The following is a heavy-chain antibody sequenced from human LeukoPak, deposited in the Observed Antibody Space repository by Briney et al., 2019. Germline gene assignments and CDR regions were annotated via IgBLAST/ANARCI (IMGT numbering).Heavy chain of an antibody. Sequence: GGSLRLSCAASGFTFSSHAMHWVRQAPGKGLQWVAVISYDGSNKYYADSVKGRFTISRDNSKNTLYLQMNSLRAEDTAVYYCARDPGDYVYYYYYGMDVWGKGTTVTVSS. V-gene: IGHV3-30*04. CDR3: ARDPGDYVYYYYYGMDV. D-gene: IGHD4-17*01. J-gene: IGHJ6*04. CDR2: ISYDGSNK. CDR1: GFTFSSHA.